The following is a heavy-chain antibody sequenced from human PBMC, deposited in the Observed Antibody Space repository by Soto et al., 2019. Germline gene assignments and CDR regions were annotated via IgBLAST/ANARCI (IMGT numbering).Heavy chain of an antibody. V-gene: IGHV3-74*03. CDR1: GFTFSSYW. CDR3: ARRIAVAGTYDY. D-gene: IGHD6-19*01. J-gene: IGHJ4*02. CDR2: INSDGSSI. Sequence: GGSLRLSCATSGFTFSSYWMHWVRRVPGKGLVWVSRINSDGSSIKYADSVRGRFTISRDNARNTLYLEMNSLRVEDTALYYCARRIAVAGTYDYWGQGTLVTVSS.